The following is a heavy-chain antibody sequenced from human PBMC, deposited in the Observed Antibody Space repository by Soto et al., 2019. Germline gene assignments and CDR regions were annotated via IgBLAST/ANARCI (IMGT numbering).Heavy chain of an antibody. CDR2: IYYSGTT. CDR1: GGSISTYY. Sequence: SETLSLTCTVSGGSISTYYWNWIRQPPGKGLEWIGYIYYSGTTNYSPSLKSRLTISVDTSKNQFSLKLDSVTAADTAVYYCARVSGSYYYGMDVWGQGTTVTVSS. D-gene: IGHD1-26*01. J-gene: IGHJ6*02. CDR3: ARVSGSYYYGMDV. V-gene: IGHV4-59*01.